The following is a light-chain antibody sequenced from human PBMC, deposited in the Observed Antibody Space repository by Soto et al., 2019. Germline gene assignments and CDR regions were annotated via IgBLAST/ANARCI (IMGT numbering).Light chain of an antibody. CDR2: SAS. CDR1: ESIRDM. Sequence: DIQMTQSQSSLSASVGDRVTIACRASESIRDMLNWYQQKPGKAPMLLLSSASILQSGVPSRFSGSGSGTDFSLTISGLQPEDFATYFCQQSYSAPTFGPGTKVDLK. CDR3: QQSYSAPT. V-gene: IGKV1-39*01. J-gene: IGKJ3*01.